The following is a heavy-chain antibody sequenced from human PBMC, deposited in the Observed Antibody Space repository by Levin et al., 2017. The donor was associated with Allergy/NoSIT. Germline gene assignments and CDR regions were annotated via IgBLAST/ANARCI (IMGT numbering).Heavy chain of an antibody. CDR2: IYHSGST. CDR1: GGSISSSNW. Sequence: SETLSLTCAVSGGSISSSNWWSWVRQPPGKGLEWIGEIYHSGSTNYNPSLKSRVTISVDKSKNQFSLKLSSVTAADTAVYYCARDTHDYGDYPFDYWGQGTLVTVSS. J-gene: IGHJ4*02. V-gene: IGHV4-4*02. CDR3: ARDTHDYGDYPFDY. D-gene: IGHD4-17*01.